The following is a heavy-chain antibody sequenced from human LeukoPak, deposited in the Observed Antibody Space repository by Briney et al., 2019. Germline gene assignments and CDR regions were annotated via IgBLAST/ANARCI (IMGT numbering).Heavy chain of an antibody. J-gene: IGHJ4*02. CDR3: ARTERWLRPFDY. D-gene: IGHD5-24*01. CDR2: IYYSGST. Sequence: PSETLSLTCTVSGGSISSYYWSWIRQPPGKGLEWIGYIYYSGSTNYNPSLKSRVTISVDTSKNQFSLKLSSVTAADTAVYYCARTERWLRPFDYWGQGTLVTVSS. CDR1: GGSISSYY. V-gene: IGHV4-59*01.